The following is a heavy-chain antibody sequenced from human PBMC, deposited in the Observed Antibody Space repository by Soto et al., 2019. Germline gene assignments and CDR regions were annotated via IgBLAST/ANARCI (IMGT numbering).Heavy chain of an antibody. CDR3: ARGSGRITIFGVVIIQFDP. D-gene: IGHD3-3*01. CDR1: GGSISSGGYY. Sequence: QVQLQESGPGLVKPSQTLSLTCTVSGGSISSGGYYWSWIRQHPGKGLEWIGYIYYSGSTYYNPPLKGRVTISVDTSKNQFSLKLSSVTAADTAVYYCARGSGRITIFGVVIIQFDPWGQGTLVTVSS. V-gene: IGHV4-31*03. J-gene: IGHJ5*02. CDR2: IYYSGST.